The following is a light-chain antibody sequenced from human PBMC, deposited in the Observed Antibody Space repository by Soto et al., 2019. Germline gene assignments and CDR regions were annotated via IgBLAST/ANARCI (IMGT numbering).Light chain of an antibody. CDR1: QSLSSSQ. CDR2: DAS. Sequence: EIVLTQSPGTLSLSPGERATLSCRASQSLSSSQLAWYQQKPGQAPRLLIHDASSRATGISDRFTGSGSGTDFTLTITTLEPEDFGVYYCQQYAKSPLYTFGQGTKLEIK. CDR3: QQYAKSPLYT. V-gene: IGKV3-20*01. J-gene: IGKJ2*01.